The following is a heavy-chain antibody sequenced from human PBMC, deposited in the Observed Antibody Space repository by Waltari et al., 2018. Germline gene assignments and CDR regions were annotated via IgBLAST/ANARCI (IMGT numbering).Heavy chain of an antibody. CDR1: GITFRIFW. CDR2: IKQDGSEQ. CDR3: ASGGHLDY. Sequence: EVQLVESGGDLVQPGGSLRLSCAASGITFRIFWMSWVRQAPGKGLEGVANIKQDGSEQNYVDSVKARFTISRDNAKNSLYLQMNSLRAEDTAVYFCASGGHLDYWGPGTLVTVSS. J-gene: IGHJ4*02. V-gene: IGHV3-7*01.